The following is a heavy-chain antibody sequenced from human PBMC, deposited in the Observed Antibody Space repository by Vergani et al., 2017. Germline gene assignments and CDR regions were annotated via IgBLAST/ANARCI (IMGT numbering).Heavy chain of an antibody. J-gene: IGHJ6*03. CDR2: ISSSSSYI. D-gene: IGHD5-12*01. CDR1: GFTFSSYA. Sequence: EVQLLESGGGLVQPGGSLRLSCAASGFTFSSYAMSWVRQAPGKGLEWVSSISSSSSYIYYADSVKGRFTISRDNAKNSLYLQMNSLRAEDTAVYYCARDEANSGYDWGYYDYYYMDVWGKGTTVTVSS. V-gene: IGHV3-21*01. CDR3: ARDEANSGYDWGYYDYYYMDV.